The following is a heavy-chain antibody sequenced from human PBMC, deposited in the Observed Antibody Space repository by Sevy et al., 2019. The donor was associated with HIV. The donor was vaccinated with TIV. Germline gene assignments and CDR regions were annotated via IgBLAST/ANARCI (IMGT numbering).Heavy chain of an antibody. J-gene: IGHJ4*02. Sequence: GGSLRLSCAASGFTVNSNYMTWVRQASGKGLEGVSVIYSDGTTYHADSVKDRFTISRDNSKNTLYLQMNSLRAEDTAVYYCARGKSGYGYALNYWGQGTLVTVSS. V-gene: IGHV3-66*01. CDR3: ARGKSGYGYALNY. CDR2: IYSDGTT. D-gene: IGHD5-18*01. CDR1: GFTVNSNY.